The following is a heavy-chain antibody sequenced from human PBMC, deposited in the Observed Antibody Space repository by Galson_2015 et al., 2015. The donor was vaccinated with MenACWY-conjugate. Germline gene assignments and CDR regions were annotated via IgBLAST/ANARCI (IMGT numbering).Heavy chain of an antibody. D-gene: IGHD7-27*01. V-gene: IGHV4-59*01. CDR1: GGSINSYY. Sequence: ETLSLTCTVSGGSINSYYWSWIRQPPGKGLEWIGYMYYSGSANYNPSLKSRVTISVDTSKNQFSLTMTSVTAADTAVYYCARLPTWGSSFGYFDYWGQGILVAVSS. CDR3: ARLPTWGSSFGYFDY. J-gene: IGHJ4*02. CDR2: MYYSGSA.